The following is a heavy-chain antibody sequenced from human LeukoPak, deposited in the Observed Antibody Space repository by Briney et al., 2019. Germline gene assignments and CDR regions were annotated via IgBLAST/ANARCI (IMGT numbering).Heavy chain of an antibody. CDR2: ISGSGGST. V-gene: IGHV3-23*01. CDR1: GFTFSSYA. CDR3: AKAGDDYGDYVSWFDP. D-gene: IGHD4-17*01. J-gene: IGHJ5*02. Sequence: GGSLRLSCVASGFTFSSYAMSWVRQAPGKGLEWVSAISGSGGSTYYADSVKGRFTISRDNSKNTLYLQMNSLRAEDTAVYYCAKAGDDYGDYVSWFDPWGQGTLVTVSS.